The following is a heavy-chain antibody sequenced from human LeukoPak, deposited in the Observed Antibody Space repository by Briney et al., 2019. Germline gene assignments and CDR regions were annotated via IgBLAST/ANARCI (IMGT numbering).Heavy chain of an antibody. CDR2: INAGNGDT. V-gene: IGHV1-3*01. CDR3: ARDDCGDTCYPGGY. CDR1: GYTFTNYV. Sequence: ASVNVSCKASGYTFTNYVVHWVRQAPGQRPEWMGWINAGNGDTKYSQNFQGRVTITRDTSASTAYMELSSLTSEDTALYYCARDDCGDTCYPGGYWGQGTLVTVSS. D-gene: IGHD2-21*01. J-gene: IGHJ4*02.